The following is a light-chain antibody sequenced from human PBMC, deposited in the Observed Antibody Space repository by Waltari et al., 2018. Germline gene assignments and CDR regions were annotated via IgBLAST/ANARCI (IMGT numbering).Light chain of an antibody. CDR2: DAS. Sequence: EVVLTQSPATLSLSPGERATLSCRASQSVASFVAWFQQKPGQAPRLLISDASNRATGIPARFSGSGSGTDFTLTISSLEPEDFAVYYCQHRNTWPPRFGQGTKVEIK. CDR1: QSVASF. J-gene: IGKJ1*01. CDR3: QHRNTWPPR. V-gene: IGKV3-11*01.